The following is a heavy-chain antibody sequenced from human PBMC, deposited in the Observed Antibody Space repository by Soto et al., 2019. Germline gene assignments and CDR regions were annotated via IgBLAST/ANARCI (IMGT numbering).Heavy chain of an antibody. D-gene: IGHD1-26*01. CDR2: ISYDGSNK. CDR1: GFTFSSYG. Sequence: QVQLVESGGGVVQPGRSLRLSCAASGFTFSSYGMHWVRQAPGKGLEWVAVISYDGSNKYYADSVKGRFTISRDNSKNTLYLQMNSLRAEDTAVYYCAKGELQWELLSGLFDYWGQGTLVTVSS. V-gene: IGHV3-30*18. J-gene: IGHJ4*02. CDR3: AKGELQWELLSGLFDY.